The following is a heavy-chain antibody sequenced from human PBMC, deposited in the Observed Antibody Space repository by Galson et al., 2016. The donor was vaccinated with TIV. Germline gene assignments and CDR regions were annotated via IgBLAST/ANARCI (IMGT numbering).Heavy chain of an antibody. Sequence: SETLSLTCTVSGGSISTNSYYWGWIRQSSGKGLEWIGSIYHGGSTYYNPSLKSRVTISVDTSKSQFSLKLSSVTAADTAVYYCARYISGWYHYFDFWGQGTLVTVSS. D-gene: IGHD6-19*01. CDR3: ARYISGWYHYFDF. J-gene: IGHJ4*02. CDR2: IYHGGST. V-gene: IGHV4-39*01. CDR1: GGSISTNSYY.